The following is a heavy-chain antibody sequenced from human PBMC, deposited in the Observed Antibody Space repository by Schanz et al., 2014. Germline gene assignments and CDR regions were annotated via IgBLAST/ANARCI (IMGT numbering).Heavy chain of an antibody. CDR2: ISYDGNNE. Sequence: QVQLVESGGGVVQPGRSRRLSCEASGFTFSSYGMHWVRQAPGKGLEWVAVISYDGNNEDYADSVKGRFTISRDNYKNTLYLQMNSLSAEDTAVYFCARQPGRITVSGVVSNWFDPWGQGTLVTVSS. CDR3: ARQPGRITVSGVVSNWFDP. V-gene: IGHV3-30*03. CDR1: GFTFSSYG. J-gene: IGHJ5*02. D-gene: IGHD3-3*01.